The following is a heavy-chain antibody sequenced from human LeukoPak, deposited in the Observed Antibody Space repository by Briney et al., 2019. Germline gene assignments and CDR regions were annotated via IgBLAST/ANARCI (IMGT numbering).Heavy chain of an antibody. Sequence: ASVKVSCKASGGTFSSYAISWVRQAPGQGLEWMARIIPILGIANYAQKFQGRVTITADKSTSTAYMELSSLRSEDTAVYYCARVGTRDQWPRHEDYYYYGMDVWGQGTTVTVSS. V-gene: IGHV1-69*04. D-gene: IGHD6-6*01. CDR1: GGTFSSYA. J-gene: IGHJ6*02. CDR3: ARVGTRDQWPRHEDYYYYGMDV. CDR2: IIPILGIA.